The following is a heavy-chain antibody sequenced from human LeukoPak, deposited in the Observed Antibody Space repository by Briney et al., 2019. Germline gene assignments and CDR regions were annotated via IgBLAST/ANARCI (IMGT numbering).Heavy chain of an antibody. CDR2: IYDSGST. J-gene: IGHJ4*02. Sequence: PSETQSLTCTVSGGSISSYYWSWIRQPPGKGLEWIGSIYDSGSTNYNPSLKSRVTISVDTSKNQCSLKLSSVTAADTAVYYCARQSISGSSLSYFDYWGQGTLVNVSS. D-gene: IGHD3-22*01. CDR1: GGSISSYY. CDR3: ARQSISGSSLSYFDY. V-gene: IGHV4-59*01.